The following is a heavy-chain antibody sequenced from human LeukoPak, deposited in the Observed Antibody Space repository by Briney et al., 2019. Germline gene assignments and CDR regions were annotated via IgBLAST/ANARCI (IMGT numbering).Heavy chain of an antibody. V-gene: IGHV4-38-2*02. CDR2: INHSGST. J-gene: IGHJ4*02. CDR1: GYSISSGYY. D-gene: IGHD3-10*01. CDR3: ASPPRTYYYGSGSPGY. Sequence: SETLSLTCTVSGYSISSGYYWGWIRQPPGKGLEWIGEINHSGSTNYNPSLKSRVTISVDTSKNQFSLKLSSVTAADTAVYYCASPPRTYYYGSGSPGYWGQGTLVTVSS.